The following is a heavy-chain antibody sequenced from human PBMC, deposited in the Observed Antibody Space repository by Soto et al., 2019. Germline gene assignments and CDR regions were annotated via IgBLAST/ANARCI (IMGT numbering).Heavy chain of an antibody. V-gene: IGHV1-69*06. CDR1: GGTFRSYA. D-gene: IGHD3-22*01. CDR3: ARDQSHVIPARHYYDTNGPRD. Sequence: ASVKVSCKASGGTFRSYAISWVRQAPGQGLDWMGGIIPIFGTANYAQKFQGRVTITADKSTSTAYMELRDLRSDDTAVYYCARDQSHVIPARHYYDTNGPRDWGQGTLVTVSS. CDR2: IIPIFGTA. J-gene: IGHJ4*02.